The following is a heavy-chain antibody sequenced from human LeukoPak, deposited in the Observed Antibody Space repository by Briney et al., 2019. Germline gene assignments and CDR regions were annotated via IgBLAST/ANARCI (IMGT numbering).Heavy chain of an antibody. CDR1: GFTFSSYS. CDR2: ISSSSYI. D-gene: IGHD6-6*01. Sequence: PGGSLRLSCAASGFTFSSYSMNWVRQAPGKGLEWVSSISSSSYIYYADSVKGRFTISRDNAKNSLYLQMNSLRAEDTAVYYCARQLYSSSGDDAFDIWGQGTMVTVSS. CDR3: ARQLYSSSGDDAFDI. V-gene: IGHV3-21*01. J-gene: IGHJ3*02.